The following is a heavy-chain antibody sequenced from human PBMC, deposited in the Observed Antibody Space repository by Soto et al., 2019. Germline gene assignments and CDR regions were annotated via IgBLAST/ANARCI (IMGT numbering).Heavy chain of an antibody. V-gene: IGHV3-21*01. J-gene: IGHJ5*02. CDR3: ARDGPRANYDYVWGSYRYTRPEGWFDP. CDR2: ISSSSSYI. Sequence: GGSLRLSCAASGFTFSSYSMNWVRQAPGKGLEWVSSISSSSSYIYYADSVKGRFTISRDNAKNSLYLQMNSLRAEDTAVYYCARDGPRANYDYVWGSYRYTRPEGWFDPWGQGTLVTVSS. CDR1: GFTFSSYS. D-gene: IGHD3-16*02.